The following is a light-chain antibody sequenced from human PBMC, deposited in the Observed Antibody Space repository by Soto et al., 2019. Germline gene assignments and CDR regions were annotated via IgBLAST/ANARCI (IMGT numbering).Light chain of an antibody. J-gene: IGLJ1*01. CDR1: SSDVGGYNY. V-gene: IGLV2-14*01. CDR2: EVS. CDR3: SSYTSSSTYV. Sequence: QSALTQPASMSGSPGQSITISCTGTSSDVGGYNYVSWYQQHPGKAPKLMIYEVSNRPSGVSNRFSGSKSANTASLTISGLQAEDEADYYCSSYTSSSTYVFGTGTKLTVL.